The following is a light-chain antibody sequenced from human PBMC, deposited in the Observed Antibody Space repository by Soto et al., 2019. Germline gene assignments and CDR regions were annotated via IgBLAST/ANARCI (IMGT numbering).Light chain of an antibody. Sequence: DIQMTQSPSTLSASVGDRVTITCRASQSISSWLAWYQQKPGTAPKILIYKASNLESGVPSRFSGSGSGTEFTLTISSLQPDDYATYFCQQYSTSSRTFGQGTKLDI. CDR2: KAS. CDR3: QQYSTSSRT. V-gene: IGKV1-5*03. CDR1: QSISSW. J-gene: IGKJ2*01.